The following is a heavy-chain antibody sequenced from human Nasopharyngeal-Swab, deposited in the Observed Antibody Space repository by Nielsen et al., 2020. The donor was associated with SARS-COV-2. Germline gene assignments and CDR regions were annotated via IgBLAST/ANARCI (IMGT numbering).Heavy chain of an antibody. J-gene: IGHJ4*02. CDR2: TYSRSKWYY. CDR1: GDSVSSNTAA. V-gene: IGHV6-1*01. Sequence: SETLSLTCAISGDSVSSNTAAWNWLRQSPSRGLEWLGRTYSRSKWYYDYAVSVKSRITINPDTSKNQFSLQLNSVTPEDTAVYYCARDVRVGEWKPFDYWGQGTPVTVSS. D-gene: IGHD3-10*02. CDR3: ARDVRVGEWKPFDY.